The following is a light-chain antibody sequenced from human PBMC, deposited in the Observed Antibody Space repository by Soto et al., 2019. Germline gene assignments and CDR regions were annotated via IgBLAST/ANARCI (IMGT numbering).Light chain of an antibody. CDR2: AAS. CDR3: QQYYSYPLT. V-gene: IGKV1-9*01. CDR1: QGISSY. J-gene: IGKJ4*01. Sequence: DIQLTQSPSFLSASVGDRVTITFRASQGISSYLAWYQQKPGKAPKLLIYAASTLQSGVPSRFSGSGSGTDFTLTISCLQSEDFATYYCQQYYSYPLTFGGGTKVDIK.